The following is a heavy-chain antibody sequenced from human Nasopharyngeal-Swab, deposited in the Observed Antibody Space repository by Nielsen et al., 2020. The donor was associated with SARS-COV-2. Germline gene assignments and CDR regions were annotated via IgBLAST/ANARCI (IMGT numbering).Heavy chain of an antibody. CDR1: GYTFTSYG. CDR3: ARVGPDIVVVVAAAPDY. V-gene: IGHV1-18*01. Sequence: ASGKVSCKASGYTFTSYGISWARKAPGQGLEGMGWISAYNGNTNYAQKLQGRVTMTTDTSTSTAYMELRSLRSDDTAVYYCARVGPDIVVVVAAAPDYWGQGTLVTVSS. J-gene: IGHJ4*02. CDR2: ISAYNGNT. D-gene: IGHD2-15*01.